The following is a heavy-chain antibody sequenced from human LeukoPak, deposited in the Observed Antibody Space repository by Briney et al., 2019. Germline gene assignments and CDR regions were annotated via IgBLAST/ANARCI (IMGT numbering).Heavy chain of an antibody. CDR1: GFSVSNYY. Sequence: GGSLRLSCAASGFSVSNYYMSWVRQAPGKGLEWVANIKQDGSEKYYVDSVKGRFTISRDNAKNSLRLQMNSLRAEDTAVYYCARDRGSGSYCDYWGQGTLVTVSS. V-gene: IGHV3-7*01. CDR3: ARDRGSGSYCDY. CDR2: IKQDGSEK. J-gene: IGHJ4*02. D-gene: IGHD1-26*01.